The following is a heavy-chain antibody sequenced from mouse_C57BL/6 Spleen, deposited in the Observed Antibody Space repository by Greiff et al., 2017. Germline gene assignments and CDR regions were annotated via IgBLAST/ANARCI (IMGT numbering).Heavy chain of an antibody. V-gene: IGHV1-59*01. J-gene: IGHJ2*01. D-gene: IGHD2-5*01. Sequence: QVQLQQPGAELVRPGTSVKLSCKASGYTFTSYWMHWVKQRPGQGLEWIGVIDPSDSYTNYNQKFKGKATLTVDTSSSTAYMQLSSLTSEDSAVYYCATGSNYPHFDYWGQGTTLTVSS. CDR1: GYTFTSYW. CDR2: IDPSDSYT. CDR3: ATGSNYPHFDY.